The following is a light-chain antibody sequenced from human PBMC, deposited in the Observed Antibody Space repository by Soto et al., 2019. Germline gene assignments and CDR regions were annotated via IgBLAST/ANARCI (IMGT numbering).Light chain of an antibody. CDR3: GSWDSSLSAYV. Sequence: QSVLTQPPSVSAAPGQKVTISCSGSSSNIGGNSVSWYQQLPGTAPKLLIYDANKRPSGIPDRFSGSKSCTSATLGITGFQTGDEADYYCGSWDSSLSAYVFGTGTKSPS. CDR2: DAN. V-gene: IGLV1-51*01. J-gene: IGLJ1*01. CDR1: SSNIGGNS.